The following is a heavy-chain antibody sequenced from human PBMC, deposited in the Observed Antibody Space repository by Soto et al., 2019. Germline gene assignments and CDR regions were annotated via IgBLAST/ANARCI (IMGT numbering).Heavy chain of an antibody. CDR3: ATHRIGRFLEWFPEGSLGY. D-gene: IGHD3-3*01. Sequence: QVQLVQSGAEVKKPGASVKVSCKVSGYTLTDLSMQWVRQAPGQGLEWMGGFDPEDGETIYAQKFQGRVTMTEDTATDNADMAVRSLRSEDTAVYYCATHRIGRFLEWFPEGSLGYWGQGALVTVSS. V-gene: IGHV1-24*01. J-gene: IGHJ4*02. CDR2: FDPEDGET. CDR1: GYTLTDLS.